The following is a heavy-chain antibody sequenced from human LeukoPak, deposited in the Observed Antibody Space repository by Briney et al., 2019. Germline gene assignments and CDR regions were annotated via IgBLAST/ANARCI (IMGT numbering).Heavy chain of an antibody. Sequence: TSETLPLTCTVSGGSISGSYWSWVRQPAGKGLEWIGRIFLRGSTNYSPSLKSRVTMSVDTSKSQFSLKLSSVTAADTAVYYCARAVWNYLDLWGQGILVTVSS. D-gene: IGHD1-1*01. CDR1: GGSISGSY. CDR2: IFLRGST. V-gene: IGHV4-4*07. J-gene: IGHJ4*02. CDR3: ARAVWNYLDL.